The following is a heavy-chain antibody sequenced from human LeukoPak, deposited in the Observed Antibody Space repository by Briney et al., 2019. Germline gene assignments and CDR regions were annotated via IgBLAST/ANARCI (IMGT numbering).Heavy chain of an antibody. CDR2: ISGDGSAR. Sequence: GGSLRLSCSASGFSLSTYWMHWVRQAPGLGLEWVSRISGDGSAREYADSVKGRFTISRDNARSTLYLQMNSLRVDDTAMYYCAGYSSGWFFDYWGQGNLVTVSS. J-gene: IGHJ4*02. D-gene: IGHD6-19*01. CDR1: GFSLSTYW. CDR3: AGYSSGWFFDY. V-gene: IGHV3-74*01.